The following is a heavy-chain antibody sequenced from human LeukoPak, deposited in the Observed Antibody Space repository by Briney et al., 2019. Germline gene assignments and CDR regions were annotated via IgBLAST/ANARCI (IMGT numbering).Heavy chain of an antibody. Sequence: SETLSLTCTVSGGSVSSGSYYWSWIRQPPGKGLEWIGEINHSGSTNYNPSLKSRVTISVDTSKNQFSLKLSSVTAADTAVYYCASGGWYHWFDPWGQGTLVTVSS. CDR2: INHSGST. J-gene: IGHJ5*02. D-gene: IGHD6-19*01. V-gene: IGHV4-39*07. CDR1: GGSVSSGSYY. CDR3: ASGGWYHWFDP.